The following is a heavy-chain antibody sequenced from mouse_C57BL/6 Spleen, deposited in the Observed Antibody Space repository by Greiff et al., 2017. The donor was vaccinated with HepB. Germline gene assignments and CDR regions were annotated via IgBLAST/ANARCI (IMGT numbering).Heavy chain of an antibody. D-gene: IGHD1-1*01. Sequence: VQLQQSGPELVKPGASMKISCKASGYAFSSSWMNWVKQRPGKGLEWIGRIYPGDGDNNYNGKFKGKATLTADKSSSTAYMQLSSLTSEDSAVYFCAREDYGSSYGGVYFDYWGQGTTLTVSS. J-gene: IGHJ2*01. CDR1: GYAFSSSW. V-gene: IGHV1-82*01. CDR3: AREDYGSSYGGVYFDY. CDR2: IYPGDGDN.